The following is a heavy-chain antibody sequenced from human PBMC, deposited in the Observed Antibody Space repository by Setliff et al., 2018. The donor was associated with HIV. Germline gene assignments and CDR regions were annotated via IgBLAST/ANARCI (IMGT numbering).Heavy chain of an antibody. Sequence: GESLKISCAASGFTFSMYWMHWVRQAPGKGLVWVSRINSDESSTSYTDSVKGRFTISRDNAKNTLYLQMHSLRAEDTAVYYCARVGYDYVWGSYAFDIWGQGTLVTVSS. CDR1: GFTFSMYW. CDR3: ARVGYDYVWGSYAFDI. D-gene: IGHD3-16*01. V-gene: IGHV3-74*01. J-gene: IGHJ3*02. CDR2: INSDESST.